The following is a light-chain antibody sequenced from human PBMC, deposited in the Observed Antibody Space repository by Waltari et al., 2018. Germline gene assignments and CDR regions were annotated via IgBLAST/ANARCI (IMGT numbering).Light chain of an antibody. V-gene: IGLV1-40*01. CDR1: SSNLGAGFA. J-gene: IGLJ2*01. Sequence: QSVLTQPPSLSGAPGQRVTMSCTGSSSNLGAGFAVHWYQHLPGTAPKLLIFGNNNRPSGVPDRFSASKSGASASLAITGLQSEDEAVYYCQSYDSRLSVVVFGGGTKLTVL. CDR2: GNN. CDR3: QSYDSRLSVVV.